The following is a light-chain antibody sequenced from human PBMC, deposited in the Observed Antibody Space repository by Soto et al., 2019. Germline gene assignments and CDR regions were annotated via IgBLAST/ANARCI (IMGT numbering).Light chain of an antibody. CDR1: QGISSY. J-gene: IGKJ1*01. CDR3: QQYYSYPPT. CDR2: AAS. V-gene: IGKV1-8*01. Sequence: AIRMTQSPSSLSASTGDRVTITCRASQGISSYLAWYQQKPAKAPKLLIYAASTLQSGVPSRFSGSGSGTDFTLTISCLQSEDFATYYCQQYYSYPPTCGQGTKVEIK.